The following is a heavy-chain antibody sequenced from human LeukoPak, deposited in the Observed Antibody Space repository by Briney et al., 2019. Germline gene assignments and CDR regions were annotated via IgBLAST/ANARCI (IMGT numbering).Heavy chain of an antibody. CDR1: GGTFSSYA. CDR3: ARSVAAAYSTNWFDP. J-gene: IGHJ5*02. D-gene: IGHD6-13*01. CDR2: IIPILGTA. V-gene: IGHV1-69*13. Sequence: SVKVSCKASGGTFSSYAISWVRQAPGQGLEWMGGIIPILGTANYAQKFQGRVTITADESTSTAYMELSSLRSEDTAVYYCARSVAAAYSTNWFDPWGQGTLVTVSS.